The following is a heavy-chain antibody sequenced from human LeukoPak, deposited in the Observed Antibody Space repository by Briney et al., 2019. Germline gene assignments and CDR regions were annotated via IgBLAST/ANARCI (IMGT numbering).Heavy chain of an antibody. CDR2: ISSSSSYI. CDR1: GFTFSSYS. CDR3: ARGDEYYYDSSGYYPDY. V-gene: IGHV3-21*01. J-gene: IGHJ4*02. D-gene: IGHD3-22*01. Sequence: GSLRLSCAASGFTFSSYSMSWVRQAPGKGLEWVSSISSSSSYIYYADSVKGRFTISRDNAKNSLYLQMNSLRAEDTAVYYCARGDEYYYDSSGYYPDYWGQGTLVTVSS.